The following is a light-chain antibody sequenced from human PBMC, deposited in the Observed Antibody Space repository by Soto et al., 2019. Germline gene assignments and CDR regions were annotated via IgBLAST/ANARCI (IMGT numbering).Light chain of an antibody. J-gene: IGKJ3*01. CDR1: PSVTRSF. CDR3: HQYGSSPQE. Sequence: EIVLTHSPGTLSLSPGERVTLSCRAIPSVTRSFLAWYQQKPGQAPRLLIYGASSRATGIPDRFSGSGSGTDFTLTISRLEPEDFAVYYCHQYGSSPQEFGRGTKVDIK. CDR2: GAS. V-gene: IGKV3-20*01.